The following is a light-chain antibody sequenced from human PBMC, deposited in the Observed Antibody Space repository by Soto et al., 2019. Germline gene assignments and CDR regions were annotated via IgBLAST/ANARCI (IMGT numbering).Light chain of an antibody. J-gene: IGKJ4*01. CDR3: QQYNSFSLT. CDR2: KAS. CDR1: QSISSW. V-gene: IGKV1-5*03. Sequence: DIQMTQSPSTLSASVGDRVTITCRASQSISSWLAWYQQKPGKAPNLLIYKASNLESGVPARFSGSGSGTEFTLTINSLQPDDFATYYCQQYNSFSLTFGGGTKVEIK.